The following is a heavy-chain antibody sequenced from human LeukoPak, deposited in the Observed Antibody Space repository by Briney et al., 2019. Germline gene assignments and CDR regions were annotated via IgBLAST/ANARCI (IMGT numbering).Heavy chain of an antibody. CDR3: ARGSNSGFSIDN. D-gene: IGHD2/OR15-2a*01. V-gene: IGHV3-33*01. CDR2: IWYDGSNE. J-gene: IGHJ4*02. CDR1: GFSFSSYG. Sequence: GGSLRLSCSVSGFSFSSYGMHWVRQVPGKGLEWVAVIWYDGSNENYADSVKGRFTISRDNSKNTLHLQMNSLRAEDTAVYFCARGSNSGFSIDNWGQGTLVTVSS.